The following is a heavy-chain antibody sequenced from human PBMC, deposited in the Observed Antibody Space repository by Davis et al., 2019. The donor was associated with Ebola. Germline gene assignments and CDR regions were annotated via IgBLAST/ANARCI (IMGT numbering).Heavy chain of an antibody. D-gene: IGHD2/OR15-2a*01. CDR3: ARAGGSTTLTAPSMDV. CDR2: ISYDGSNK. J-gene: IGHJ6*02. V-gene: IGHV3-30-3*01. Sequence: GGSLRLSCAASGFTFSNYWMDWVRQAPGKGLEWVAVISYDGSNKYYADSVKGRFTISRDNSKNTLYLQMNRLRAEDTAVYYCARAGGSTTLTAPSMDVWGQGTTVTVSS. CDR1: GFTFSNYW.